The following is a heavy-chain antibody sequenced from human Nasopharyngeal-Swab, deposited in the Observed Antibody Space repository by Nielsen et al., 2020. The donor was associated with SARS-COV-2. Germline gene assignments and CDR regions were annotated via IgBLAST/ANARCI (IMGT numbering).Heavy chain of an antibody. CDR2: IYYSGST. CDR3: ASYSRGWLDGYNNFDY. Sequence: WIRQPPGKGLEWIGYIYYSGSTYYNPSLKSRVTISVDTSKNQFSLKLSSVTAADTAVYYCASYSRGWLDGYNNFDYWGQGTLVTVSS. D-gene: IGHD5-24*01. V-gene: IGHV4-30-4*01. J-gene: IGHJ4*02.